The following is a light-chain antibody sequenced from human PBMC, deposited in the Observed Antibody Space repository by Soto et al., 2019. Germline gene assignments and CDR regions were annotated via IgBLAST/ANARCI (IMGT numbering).Light chain of an antibody. CDR2: DVT. Sequence: QSVLTQPASVSGSPGQSITVSCTGTSSDVGGYDYVSWYQQHPGSAPKLFISDVTNRPSGVSNRFAGAKSGNTASLTISGLQTEDEADDYCSSYTSSSTYVFGTGTKLTVL. CDR3: SSYTSSSTYV. J-gene: IGLJ1*01. V-gene: IGLV2-14*01. CDR1: SSDVGGYDY.